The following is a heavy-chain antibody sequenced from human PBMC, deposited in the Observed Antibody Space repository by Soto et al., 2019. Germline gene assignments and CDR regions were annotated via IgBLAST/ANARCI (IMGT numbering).Heavy chain of an antibody. D-gene: IGHD1-7*01. Sequence: SETVSLTXAVSGGSFTSNTWWAWVRQPPGQGLEWIGEIYRTGSTNYNPSLKSRVTISLDKSENQFSLKVTSLTAADPAVYYCASRDPGTSVDYWGQGTLVTVSS. V-gene: IGHV4-4*02. CDR1: GGSFTSNTW. J-gene: IGHJ4*02. CDR3: ASRDPGTSVDY. CDR2: IYRTGST.